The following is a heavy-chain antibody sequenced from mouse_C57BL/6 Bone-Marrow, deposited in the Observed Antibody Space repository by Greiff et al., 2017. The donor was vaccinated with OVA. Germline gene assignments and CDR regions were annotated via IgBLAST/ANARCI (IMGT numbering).Heavy chain of an antibody. J-gene: IGHJ3*01. CDR3: ARGCTSPFAY. V-gene: IGHV1-42*01. Sequence: VQLQQSGPELVKPGASVKISCKASGYSFTGYYMNWVKQSPEKSLEWIGAINPSTGGTTYNQKFKAKATLTVDKSSRTAYMQLKSLTSEDSAVYYCARGCTSPFAYWGQGTLVTVSA. CDR1: GYSFTGYY. D-gene: IGHD2-14*01. CDR2: INPSTGGT.